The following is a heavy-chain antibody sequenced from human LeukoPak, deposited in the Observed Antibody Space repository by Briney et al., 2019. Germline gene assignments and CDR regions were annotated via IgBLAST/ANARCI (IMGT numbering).Heavy chain of an antibody. D-gene: IGHD6-6*01. CDR2: INSDGRRT. CDR3: AGLFLCYGCSSSSASVNI. Sequence: GGSLRLSCAVSGFTFSSYWMHWVRQAPGKGLVWVSRINSDGRRTTYAESVKGRFTISRDNAKNTLYLQMNSLRAEDTAVYYCAGLFLCYGCSSSSASVNIWGQGTMVTVSS. CDR1: GFTFSSYW. J-gene: IGHJ3*02. V-gene: IGHV3-74*01.